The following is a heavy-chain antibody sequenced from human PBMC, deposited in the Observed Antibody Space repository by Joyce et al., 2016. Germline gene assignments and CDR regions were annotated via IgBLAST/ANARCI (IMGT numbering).Heavy chain of an antibody. V-gene: IGHV4-61*01. CDR3: ATSLPSRVGGFQFFGMDV. Sequence: HLQESGPGLVKPSETLSLTCTISGDSFSGTSYYWSWIRQSPGKGLEWLGFIYNSETTHYNPSLGVRLSISVGAAKKQFSLRRASVTSADTAVYYCATSLPSRVGGFQFFGMDVWGQGTTVIVS. J-gene: IGHJ6*02. CDR1: GDSFSGTSYY. CDR2: IYNSETT. D-gene: IGHD3-10*01.